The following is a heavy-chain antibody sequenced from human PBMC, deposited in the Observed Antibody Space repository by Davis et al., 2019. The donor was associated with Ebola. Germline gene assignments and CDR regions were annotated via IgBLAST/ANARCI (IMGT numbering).Heavy chain of an antibody. CDR1: GFTFSSYG. V-gene: IGHV3-33*01. Sequence: GESLKISCAAAGFTFSSYGKHWGSQAPGKGLEWVAVIWYDGSNKYSADSVKGRFTISRDNSKNTLCLTMNSLRAEDTAVYYCARGPIFGMVIYDFDYWGQGTLVTVSS. D-gene: IGHD3-3*01. J-gene: IGHJ4*02. CDR2: IWYDGSNK. CDR3: ARGPIFGMVIYDFDY.